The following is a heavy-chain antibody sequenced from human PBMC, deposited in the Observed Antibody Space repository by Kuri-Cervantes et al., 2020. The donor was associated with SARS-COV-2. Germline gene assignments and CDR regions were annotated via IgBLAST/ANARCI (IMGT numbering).Heavy chain of an antibody. CDR3: ARTVVTYQYYFYY. D-gene: IGHD4-23*01. J-gene: IGHJ4*02. CDR1: GGSISSSSYY. CDR2: FYYSGST. Sequence: SETLSLTGTVSGGSISSSSYYWGWIRQPPGKGLEWIGSFYYSGSTYYNPSLKSRVTMSVDTSKNQFSLKLSSVTAADTAVYYCARTVVTYQYYFYYWGQGTLVTVSS. V-gene: IGHV4-39*01.